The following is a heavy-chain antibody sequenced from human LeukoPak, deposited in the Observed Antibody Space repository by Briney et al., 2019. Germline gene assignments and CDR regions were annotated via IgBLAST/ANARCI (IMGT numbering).Heavy chain of an antibody. D-gene: IGHD4-23*01. CDR1: GFTFDDYA. J-gene: IGHJ4*02. Sequence: GGSLRLSCAASGFTFDDYAMSWVRQAPGKGLEWVSVIPGSGGTTYYADSVKGRFTISRDSSQNTLYLQMNSLRAEDTAVYYCAKAARWNYFDYWGPGTLVTVSS. CDR3: AKAARWNYFDY. V-gene: IGHV3-23*01. CDR2: IPGSGGTT.